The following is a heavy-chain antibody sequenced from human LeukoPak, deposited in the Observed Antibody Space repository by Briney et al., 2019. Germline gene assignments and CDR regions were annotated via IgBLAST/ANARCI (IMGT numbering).Heavy chain of an antibody. V-gene: IGHV3-23*01. CDR2: INGSGCTA. CDR3: AKKGYYDGSGYYMYYFDH. CDR1: GFTFSIYA. J-gene: IGHJ4*02. Sequence: GGSLRLSCAASGFTFSIYALSWVRQAPGKGLEWVSAINGSGCTAYYADSVKGGFTISRDNSKNTLYLQMNSLRAEDTAVYYCAKKGYYDGSGYYMYYFDHWGQGTLVTVSS. D-gene: IGHD3-22*01.